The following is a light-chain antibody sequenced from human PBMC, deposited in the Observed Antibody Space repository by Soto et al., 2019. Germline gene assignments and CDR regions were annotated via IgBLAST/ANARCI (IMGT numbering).Light chain of an antibody. Sequence: DIPMTQSPSSLSASVGDRVTITCRASQSISNYLNWYQQKPGTAPKLLIYAASSLQSGVPSRFSGSGSGTDFTLTISSLQPEDFATYYCQQSYSTPITFGQGTRLEIK. V-gene: IGKV1-39*01. CDR2: AAS. J-gene: IGKJ5*01. CDR1: QSISNY. CDR3: QQSYSTPIT.